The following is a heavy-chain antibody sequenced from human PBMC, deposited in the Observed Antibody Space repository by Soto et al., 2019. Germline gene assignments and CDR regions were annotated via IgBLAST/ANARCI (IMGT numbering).Heavy chain of an antibody. CDR1: GGSISTYY. J-gene: IGHJ3*02. V-gene: IGHV4-59*01. CDR2: IYYSGTT. Sequence: QVQLQESGPGLVKPWETLSLTCTVSGGSISTYYWTWIRQTPGKGLEWIGFIYYSGTTNYNPSLKSRVIISLDTSKSQFSLNLNSVTSADTAVYFCAKLEYYDSSGYPHDAFDIWGQGTMVTVSS. CDR3: AKLEYYDSSGYPHDAFDI. D-gene: IGHD3-22*01.